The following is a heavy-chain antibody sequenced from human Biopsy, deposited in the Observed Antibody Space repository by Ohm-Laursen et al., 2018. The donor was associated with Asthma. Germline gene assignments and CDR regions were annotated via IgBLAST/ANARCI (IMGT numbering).Heavy chain of an antibody. V-gene: IGHV1-46*01. CDR3: ARRGITGTTLDY. CDR1: GYTFTSYY. Sequence: ASVNVSCNASGYTFTSYYMHWVRQAPGQGLEWMGIINPSGGSTSYAQKFQGRVTMTRDTSTSTVYMELSSLRSEDTAVYYCARRGITGTTLDYWGQGTLSTVSS. CDR2: INPSGGST. J-gene: IGHJ4*02. D-gene: IGHD1-7*01.